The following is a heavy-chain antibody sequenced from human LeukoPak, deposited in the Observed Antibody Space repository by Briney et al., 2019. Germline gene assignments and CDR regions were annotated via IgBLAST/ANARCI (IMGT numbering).Heavy chain of an antibody. CDR3: ARVVLRGYFDY. V-gene: IGHV4-30-2*01. CDR2: IYHIGSS. CDR1: GGSIDSGGYS. D-gene: IGHD5/OR15-5a*01. Sequence: IPSETLSLTCAGSGGSIDSGGYSWSWIRQPPGKGLEWIGYIYHIGSSYYNPSLKSRVTISVDRSKNQFSLKLSAVTAADTAVYYCARVVLRGYFDYWGQGTLVTVSS. J-gene: IGHJ4*02.